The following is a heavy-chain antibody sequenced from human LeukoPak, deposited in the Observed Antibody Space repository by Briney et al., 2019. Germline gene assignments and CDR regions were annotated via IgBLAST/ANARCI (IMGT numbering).Heavy chain of an antibody. CDR3: SWRGQWRGRWFDP. Sequence: SETLSLTCAVFGGSFTDYYWSWIRQPPGKGLEWIGEVTHSGSTNYKSSLKSRLTISVDMSKNQFSLKLTSVTAADTAIYYCSWRGQWRGRWFDPWGQGTLVTVSS. J-gene: IGHJ5*02. D-gene: IGHD6-19*01. CDR2: VTHSGST. V-gene: IGHV4-34*01. CDR1: GGSFTDYY.